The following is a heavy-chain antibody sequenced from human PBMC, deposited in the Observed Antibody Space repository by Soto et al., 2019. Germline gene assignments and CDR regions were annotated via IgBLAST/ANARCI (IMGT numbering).Heavy chain of an antibody. V-gene: IGHV4-59*08. J-gene: IGHJ1*01. D-gene: IGHD6-13*01. CDR2: IYYSGST. CDR1: GGSISSYY. CDR3: ARLGAAAGTQYFQH. Sequence: SETLSLTCTVSGGSISSYYWSWIRQPPGKGLEWIGYIYYSGSTNYNPSLKSRVTISVDTSKNQFSLKLSSVTAADTAVYYCARLGAAAGTQYFQHWGQGTLVTVSS.